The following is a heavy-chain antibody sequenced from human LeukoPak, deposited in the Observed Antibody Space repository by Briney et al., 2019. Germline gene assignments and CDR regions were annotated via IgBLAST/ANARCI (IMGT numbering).Heavy chain of an antibody. CDR2: ISGSGGST. D-gene: IGHD2-2*01. CDR1: GFTFSSYA. V-gene: IGHV3-23*01. CDR3: AKDEVIVVVPAAMWY. Sequence: PGGSLRLSCAASGFTFSSYAMSWVRQAPGKGLEWVSAISGSGGSTYYADSVKGRFTISRDSSKNTLYLQMNSLRAEDTAVYYWAKDEVIVVVPAAMWYWGQGTLVTVSS. J-gene: IGHJ4*02.